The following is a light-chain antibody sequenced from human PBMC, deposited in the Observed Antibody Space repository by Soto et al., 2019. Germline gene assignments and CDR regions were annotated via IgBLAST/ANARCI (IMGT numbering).Light chain of an antibody. CDR3: QQRSNWPSIT. Sequence: EIVMTQSPATLSVSPGERATLSCRASQSVYNNLAWYQQKPGQAPRLLIYDASSRATGIPARFSGSGSGTDFTLTISSLQPEDFAVYYCQQRSNWPSITFGQGTRLEIK. CDR2: DAS. CDR1: QSVYNN. J-gene: IGKJ5*01. V-gene: IGKV3-11*01.